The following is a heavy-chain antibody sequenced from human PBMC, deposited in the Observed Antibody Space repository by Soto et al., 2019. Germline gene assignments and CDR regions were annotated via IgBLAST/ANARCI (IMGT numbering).Heavy chain of an antibody. J-gene: IGHJ6*02. D-gene: IGHD3-16*01. Sequence: PSETLSLTCAVCGGSFSGYYWSWIRQPPGKGLEWIGEINHSGSTNYNPSLKSRVTISVDTSKNQFSLKLSSVTAADTAVYYCALGEEVYYYGMDVWGQGTTVTVSS. CDR2: INHSGST. CDR1: GGSFSGYY. V-gene: IGHV4-34*01. CDR3: ALGEEVYYYGMDV.